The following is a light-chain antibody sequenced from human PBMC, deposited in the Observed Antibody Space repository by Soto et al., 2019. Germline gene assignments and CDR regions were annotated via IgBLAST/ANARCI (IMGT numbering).Light chain of an antibody. J-gene: IGKJ1*01. Sequence: DIQMTQSPSTLSASVVDRVTITCRASQSISSWLAWYQQKPGKAPKLLIYDASSLESGFPSRFSGSGSGTEFTLTISSLQPDDFATYYCQQYNSYWTFGQGTKVE. CDR2: DAS. V-gene: IGKV1-5*01. CDR3: QQYNSYWT. CDR1: QSISSW.